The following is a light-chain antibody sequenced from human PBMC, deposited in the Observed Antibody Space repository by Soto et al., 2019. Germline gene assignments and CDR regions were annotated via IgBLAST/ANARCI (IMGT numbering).Light chain of an antibody. V-gene: IGKV3-15*01. J-gene: IGKJ3*01. CDR1: QSISTN. CDR3: QQYNIWPLT. Sequence: EILMTQSPGSLSLSPGDRATLSCRASQSISTNLAWYQQEPGQAPRLLIYDAFTRATGIPARFSGRGSGTEFTLTISSLQSEDFAIYYCQQYNIWPLTFGPWTKVHIK. CDR2: DAF.